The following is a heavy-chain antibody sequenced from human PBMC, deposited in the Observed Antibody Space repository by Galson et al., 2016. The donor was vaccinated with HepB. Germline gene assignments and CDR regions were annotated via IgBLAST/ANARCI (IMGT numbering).Heavy chain of an antibody. CDR3: ANMKRTSPYCSGTNCFSRLWGPPFDY. Sequence: SLRLSCAASGFIFSNYGMHWVRQAPGKGLEWVAVISYDGSFKYYADAVNGRFTISRDNSRSTLYLQMNSLRTEDTAVYYCANMKRTSPYCSGTNCFSRLWGPPFDYWGQGTLVTIFS. J-gene: IGHJ4*02. V-gene: IGHV3-30*18. CDR1: GFIFSNYG. D-gene: IGHD2-2*01. CDR2: ISYDGSFK.